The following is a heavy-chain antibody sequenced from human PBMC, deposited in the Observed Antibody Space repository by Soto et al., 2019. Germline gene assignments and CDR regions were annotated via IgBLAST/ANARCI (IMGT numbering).Heavy chain of an antibody. V-gene: IGHV3-48*01. D-gene: IGHD4-17*01. J-gene: IGHJ4*02. CDR1: GFTFSSYS. Sequence: GGSLRLSCAASGFTFSSYSMNWVRQAPGKGLEWVSYISSSSSTIYYADSVKGRFTISRDNAKNSLYLQMNSLRAEDTAVYYCARSRDDYGDYVVGYWGQGTLVTVSS. CDR2: ISSSSSTI. CDR3: ARSRDDYGDYVVGY.